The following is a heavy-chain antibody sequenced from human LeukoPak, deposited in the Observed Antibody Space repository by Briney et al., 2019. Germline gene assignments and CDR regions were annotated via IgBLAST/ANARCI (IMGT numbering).Heavy chain of an antibody. Sequence: ASVKVSCKASGGTFSSYAISWVRQAPGQGLEWMGRIIPILGIANYAQKFQGRVTITADKSTSTAYMELSSLRSEDTAVYYCAREFFVIFGSTSCYYDYWGQGTLVTVSS. D-gene: IGHD2-2*01. CDR2: IIPILGIA. CDR1: GGTFSSYA. CDR3: AREFFVIFGSTSCYYDY. V-gene: IGHV1-69*04. J-gene: IGHJ4*02.